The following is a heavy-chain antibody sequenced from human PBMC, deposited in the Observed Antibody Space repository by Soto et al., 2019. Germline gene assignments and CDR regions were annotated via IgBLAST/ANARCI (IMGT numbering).Heavy chain of an antibody. CDR1: GFTCSSYA. D-gene: IGHD5-18*01. Sequence: GALSISFAASGFTCSSYAMSWVRQAPGKGLEWVAVISYDGSNKYYADSVKGRFTISRDNSKNTLYLQMNSLRAEDTAVYYCARGDVDTAMVVLDYWGQGTLVTVSS. CDR3: ARGDVDTAMVVLDY. CDR2: ISYDGSNK. J-gene: IGHJ4*02. V-gene: IGHV3-30-3*01.